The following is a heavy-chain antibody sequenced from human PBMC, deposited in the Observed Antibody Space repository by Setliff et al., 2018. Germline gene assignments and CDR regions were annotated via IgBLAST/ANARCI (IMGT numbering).Heavy chain of an antibody. CDR3: ARVSGPLTLDGPVDVVARGLDAFDI. D-gene: IGHD5-12*01. J-gene: IGHJ3*02. V-gene: IGHV1-46*01. CDR1: GYTFTSYY. CDR2: INPSGGST. Sequence: GASVKVSCKASGYTFTSYYMHWVRQAPGQGLEWMGIINPSGGSTSYAQKFQGRVTMTRDTSTSTVYMELSSLRSEDTAVHYCARVSGPLTLDGPVDVVARGLDAFDIWGQGTMVTVSS.